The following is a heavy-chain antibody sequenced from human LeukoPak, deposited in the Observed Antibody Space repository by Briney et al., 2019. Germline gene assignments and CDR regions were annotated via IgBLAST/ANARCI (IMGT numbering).Heavy chain of an antibody. CDR1: GFTFSSYA. J-gene: IGHJ4*02. D-gene: IGHD3-16*02. Sequence: PGGSLRLSCAASGFTFSSYAMSWVRQAPGKGLEWVSAISGSGGSTYYADSVKGRFTISRDNSKNTLYLQMNSLRAEDTAVYYCARAAQPFGGVIFYFDYWGQGTLVTVSS. CDR3: ARAAQPFGGVIFYFDY. CDR2: ISGSGGST. V-gene: IGHV3-23*01.